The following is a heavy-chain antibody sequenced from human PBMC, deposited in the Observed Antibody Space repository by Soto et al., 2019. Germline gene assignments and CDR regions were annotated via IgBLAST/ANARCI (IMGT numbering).Heavy chain of an antibody. D-gene: IGHD6-19*01. CDR3: ARDFTDSSGPTLGMGV. J-gene: IGHJ6*02. V-gene: IGHV4-31*03. CDR1: GGSIRSGGYY. CDR2: IYYSGST. Sequence: SETLYLTCTVSGGSIRSGGYYWSLIRQHPGKGLEWIGYIYYSGSTYYNPSLKSRVTISVDTSKSQFSLKLSSVTAADTAVYYCARDFTDSSGPTLGMGVWGQGTTVTVS.